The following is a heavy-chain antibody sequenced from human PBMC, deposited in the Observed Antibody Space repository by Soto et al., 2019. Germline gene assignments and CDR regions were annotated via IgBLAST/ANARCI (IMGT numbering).Heavy chain of an antibody. V-gene: IGHV4-30-4*01. Sequence: QVQLQESGPGLVKPSQTLSLSCTVSGGSISSGDYYWSWIRQPPGKGLEWIGYIYYSGSTYYNPSLKSRVTISVDTSKNQFSLRLSSVTAADTAVYFCATVMWHTYYYDTSGYPAGAFDIWGQGAMVTVSS. D-gene: IGHD3-22*01. CDR1: GGSISSGDYY. CDR3: ATVMWHTYYYDTSGYPAGAFDI. J-gene: IGHJ3*02. CDR2: IYYSGST.